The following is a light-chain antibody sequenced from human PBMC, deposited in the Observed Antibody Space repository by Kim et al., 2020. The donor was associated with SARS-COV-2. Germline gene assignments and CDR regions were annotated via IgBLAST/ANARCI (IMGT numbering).Light chain of an antibody. CDR2: DAS. V-gene: IGKV1-5*01. Sequence: SASVGDRVTITCRPSQSISSWLAWYQQKPGKVPKLLMYDASSLESGVPSRFSGSGSGTEFTLTISSLQPDDFAIYYCQQYHSYPFTFGQGTKLEI. CDR3: QQYHSYPFT. J-gene: IGKJ2*01. CDR1: QSISSW.